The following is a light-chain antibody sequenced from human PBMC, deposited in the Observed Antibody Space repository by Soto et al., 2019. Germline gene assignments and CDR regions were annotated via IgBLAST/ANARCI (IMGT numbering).Light chain of an antibody. CDR3: QHYGSSPPIT. V-gene: IGKV3-20*01. J-gene: IGKJ5*01. CDR1: QSVRSTS. Sequence: DIVLTQSPGTLSLSPGERATLSCRASQSVRSTSLAWYQQKPGQDPRLLIYGASSRATGIPDRFSGGGSGTDFTLTISRLEPEDFAVYYCQHYGSSPPITFGQGTRLEIK. CDR2: GAS.